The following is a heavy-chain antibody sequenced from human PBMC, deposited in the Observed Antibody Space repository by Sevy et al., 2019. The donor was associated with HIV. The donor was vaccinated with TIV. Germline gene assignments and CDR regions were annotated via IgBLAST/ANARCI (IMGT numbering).Heavy chain of an antibody. CDR3: ARDRDITFGGGDAFDI. CDR1: GGTFGTYS. D-gene: IGHD3-16*01. V-gene: IGHV1-69*13. Sequence: ASVKVSCKVSGGTFGTYSLSWLRQAPGQGFEWMGGIIPIFHSANYAQNFQGRVTITADESTSTAYMELSSLRPEDSAVYYCARDRDITFGGGDAFDIWGHGTMVTVSS. CDR2: IIPIFHSA. J-gene: IGHJ3*02.